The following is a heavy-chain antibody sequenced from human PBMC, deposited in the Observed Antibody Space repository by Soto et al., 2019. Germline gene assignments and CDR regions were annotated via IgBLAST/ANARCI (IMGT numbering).Heavy chain of an antibody. CDR2: IDPSDSYT. D-gene: IGHD7-27*01. Sequence: PGESLKISCKGSGYSFTSYWISWVRQMPGKXLEWMGRIDPSDSYTNYSPSFQGHVTISADKSISTAYLQWSSLKASDTAMYYCARHGGDGYNFVLRELTGDFPYYYYGMDVWGQGTTVTVFS. V-gene: IGHV5-10-1*01. J-gene: IGHJ6*02. CDR1: GYSFTSYW. CDR3: ARHGGDGYNFVLRELTGDFPYYYYGMDV.